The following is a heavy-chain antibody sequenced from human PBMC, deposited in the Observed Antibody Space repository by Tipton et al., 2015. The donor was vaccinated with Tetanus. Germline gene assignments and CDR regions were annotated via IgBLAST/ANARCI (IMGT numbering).Heavy chain of an antibody. CDR1: GFTFRRSA. J-gene: IGHJ6*03. Sequence: QSGPEVKKPGTSVKVSCKASGFTFRRSAVQWVRLARGQRPEWIGWIVVGTGSTNYAQKFQDRVTITRDMSTSTVYMELSSLRSGDTAMYYCAAESLRSGDDYMDVWGKGTTVIVSS. CDR3: AAESLRSGDDYMDV. V-gene: IGHV1-58*01. D-gene: IGHD2-21*02. CDR2: IVVGTGST.